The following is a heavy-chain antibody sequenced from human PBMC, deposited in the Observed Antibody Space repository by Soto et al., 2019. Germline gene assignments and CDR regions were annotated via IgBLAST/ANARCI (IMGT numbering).Heavy chain of an antibody. CDR2: FDPEDGET. J-gene: IGHJ4*02. V-gene: IGHV1-24*01. Sequence: ASLKVSCKVSGYTLTELSMHWVRQAPGKGLEWMGGFDPEDGETIYAQKFQGRVTMTEDTSTDTAYMELSSLRSEDTAVYYCATQEIYYDSSGRNYWGQGTLVTVSS. D-gene: IGHD3-22*01. CDR3: ATQEIYYDSSGRNY. CDR1: GYTLTELS.